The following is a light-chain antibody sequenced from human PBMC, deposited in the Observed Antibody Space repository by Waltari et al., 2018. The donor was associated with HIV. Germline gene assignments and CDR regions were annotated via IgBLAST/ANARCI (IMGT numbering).Light chain of an antibody. V-gene: IGKV4-1*01. Sequence: DIVMTQSPDSLAVSLGERATINCKSSQSVLYSTNSKNYLAWYQQKLGQPPKLLIYWASTRESGVPDRFSGSGSGTDFTLTISSLQAEDVAVYYCQQYYSTLYTFGQGTKLEI. CDR2: WAS. CDR1: QSVLYSTNSKNY. CDR3: QQYYSTLYT. J-gene: IGKJ2*01.